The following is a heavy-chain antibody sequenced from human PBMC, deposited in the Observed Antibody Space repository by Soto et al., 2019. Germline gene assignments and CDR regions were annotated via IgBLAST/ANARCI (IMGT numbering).Heavy chain of an antibody. CDR2: INPSGGDT. J-gene: IGHJ4*02. D-gene: IGHD6-25*01. Sequence: QVQLVQSGAEVKKPGASVKVSCKPSGYTFTTYYIHWVRQAPGQGLEWMGTINPSGGDTAYAQKFQGRVTMTMDTSTSTVYMELRSLRPEDTAVYYCARIATGYWGQGTLVTVSS. CDR3: ARIATGY. CDR1: GYTFTTYY. V-gene: IGHV1-46*01.